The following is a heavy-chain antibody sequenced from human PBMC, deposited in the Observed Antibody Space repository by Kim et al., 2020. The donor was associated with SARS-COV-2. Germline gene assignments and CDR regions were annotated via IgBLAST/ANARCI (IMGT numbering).Heavy chain of an antibody. D-gene: IGHD5-18*01. CDR2: IYYSGST. J-gene: IGHJ4*02. Sequence: SETLSLTCTVSGGSISSSSYYWGWIRQPPGKGLEWIGSIYYSGSTYYNPSLKSRVTISVDTSKNQFSLKLSSVTAADTAVYYCARYYTAMVIGYFDYWGQGTLVTVSS. CDR3: ARYYTAMVIGYFDY. V-gene: IGHV4-39*01. CDR1: GGSISSSSYY.